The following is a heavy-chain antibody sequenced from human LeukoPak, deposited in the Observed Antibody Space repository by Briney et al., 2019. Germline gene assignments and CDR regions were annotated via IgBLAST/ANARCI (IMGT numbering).Heavy chain of an antibody. Sequence: PGGSLRLSCAASGFTFSSYGMHWVRQAPGKGLEGVTFIRYDGSNKYYADSVKGRFTISRHNPKNTLYLQMNSLRAEDTAVYYCAVGAAYDYVWGSPFPFDYWGQGALVTVSS. CDR2: IRYDGSNK. D-gene: IGHD3-16*01. V-gene: IGHV3-30*02. CDR1: GFTFSSYG. CDR3: AVGAAYDYVWGSPFPFDY. J-gene: IGHJ4*02.